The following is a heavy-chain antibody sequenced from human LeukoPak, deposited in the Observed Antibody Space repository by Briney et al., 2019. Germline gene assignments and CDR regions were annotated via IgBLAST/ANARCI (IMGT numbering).Heavy chain of an antibody. CDR3: TTDRIYYGSGEIDY. J-gene: IGHJ4*02. CDR1: GFTFSNAW. Sequence: GGSLRLSCAASGFTFSNAWMSWVRQAPGKGLEWVGRIKSKTDGGTTDYAAPVKGRFTISRDDSKNTLYLQMNSLKTEDTAVYYCTTDRIYYGSGEIDYWGQGTLVTVSS. CDR2: IKSKTDGGTT. D-gene: IGHD3-10*01. V-gene: IGHV3-15*01.